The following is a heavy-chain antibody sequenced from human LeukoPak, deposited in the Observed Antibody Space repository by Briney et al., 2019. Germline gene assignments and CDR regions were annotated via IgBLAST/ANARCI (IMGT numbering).Heavy chain of an antibody. CDR1: GGTFSSYT. V-gene: IGHV1-69*02. Sequence: SVKVSCKASGGTFSSYTISWVRQAPGQGLEWMGRIIPILGIANYAQKFQGRVTITADKSTSTAYMELSSLRSEDTAVYYCASSYYYDSSGYSPFDYWGQGTLVTVSS. J-gene: IGHJ4*02. CDR2: IIPILGIA. D-gene: IGHD3-22*01. CDR3: ASSYYYDSSGYSPFDY.